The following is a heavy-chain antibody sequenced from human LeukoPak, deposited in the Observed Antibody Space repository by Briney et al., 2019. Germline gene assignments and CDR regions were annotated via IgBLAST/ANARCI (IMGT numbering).Heavy chain of an antibody. CDR3: ARDSSGSCDY. Sequence: GGSLRLSCAASGFTFSSYAMHWVRQAPGKRLEWVAIIWYEGSKNYYGDSVKGRFTISRDNSKNTLYLQMNSLRAEDTAVYYCARDSSGSCDYWGQGTLVTVSS. D-gene: IGHD1-26*01. CDR2: IWYEGSKN. V-gene: IGHV3-33*01. CDR1: GFTFSSYA. J-gene: IGHJ4*02.